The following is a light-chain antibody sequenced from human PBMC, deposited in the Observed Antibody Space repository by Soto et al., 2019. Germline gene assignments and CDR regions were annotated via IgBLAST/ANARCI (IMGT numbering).Light chain of an antibody. V-gene: IGKV1-17*01. Sequence: DIQMTQSPASLSASVGDRVTITCRASQGIRNDLGWYQQKPWKATKRLIYAASRLQSGVPSSFSGSGSGTECTLTITSVQPEYFATYDCQRRSCYPLTFGGGTRVEIK. J-gene: IGKJ4*01. CDR1: QGIRND. CDR2: AAS. CDR3: QRRSCYPLT.